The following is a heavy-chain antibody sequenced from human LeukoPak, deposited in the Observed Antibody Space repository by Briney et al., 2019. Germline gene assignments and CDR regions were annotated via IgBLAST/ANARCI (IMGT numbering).Heavy chain of an antibody. D-gene: IGHD3-10*01. J-gene: IGHJ4*02. V-gene: IGHV4-34*01. CDR1: GGSFSGYY. Sequence: SETLSLTCAVYGGSFSGYYWSWIRQPPGKGLEWIGEINHSGSTNYNPSLKSRVTISVDTSKNQFSLKLSSVTAANTAVYYCARGRASGFGVDFDYWGQGTLVTVSS. CDR3: ARGRASGFGVDFDY. CDR2: INHSGST.